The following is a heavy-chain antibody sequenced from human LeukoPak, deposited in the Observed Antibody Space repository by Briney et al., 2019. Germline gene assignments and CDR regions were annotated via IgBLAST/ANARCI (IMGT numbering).Heavy chain of an antibody. CDR3: ARTLAKGYYDYVWGSYRSPPPRILFDY. CDR2: INHSGST. D-gene: IGHD3-16*02. V-gene: IGHV4-34*01. Sequence: SETLSLTCAVYGGSFSGYYWSWIRQPPGKGLEWIGEINHSGSTNYNPSLKSRVPISVDTSKNQFSLKLSSVTAADTAVYYCARTLAKGYYDYVWGSYRSPPPRILFDYWGQGTLVTVSS. CDR1: GGSFSGYY. J-gene: IGHJ4*02.